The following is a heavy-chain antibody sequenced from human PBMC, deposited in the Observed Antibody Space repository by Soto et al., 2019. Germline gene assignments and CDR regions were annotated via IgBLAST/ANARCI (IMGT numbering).Heavy chain of an antibody. CDR3: AKEWVYDSSGWSFDY. J-gene: IGHJ4*02. CDR2: ITYDGSNK. D-gene: IGHD3-22*01. V-gene: IGHV3-30*18. Sequence: GGSLRLSCAASGFTFSSYGMHWVRQAPGRGLEGVAVITYDGSNKYYADSVKGRFTISRDNSKNTLYLQMNSLRAEDTAVYYCAKEWVYDSSGWSFDYWGQGTLVAVSS. CDR1: GFTFSSYG.